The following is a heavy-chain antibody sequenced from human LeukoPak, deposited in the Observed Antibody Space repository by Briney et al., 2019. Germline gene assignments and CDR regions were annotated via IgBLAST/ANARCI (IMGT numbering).Heavy chain of an antibody. Sequence: SQTLSPTCTVSGGSISSGDYYWSWIRHPPGKGLEWMGYIYYSGSTYYNPSLKSRVTISVDKSKNQFSLKLSSVTAADPAVYYCARARGEYCSSTSCYNYFDYWGQGTLVTVSS. V-gene: IGHV4-30-4*08. CDR2: IYYSGST. CDR1: GGSISSGDYY. J-gene: IGHJ4*02. CDR3: ARARGEYCSSTSCYNYFDY. D-gene: IGHD2-2*02.